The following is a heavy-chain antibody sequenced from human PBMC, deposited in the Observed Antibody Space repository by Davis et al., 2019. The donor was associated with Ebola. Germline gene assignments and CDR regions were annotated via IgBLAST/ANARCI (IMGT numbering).Heavy chain of an antibody. V-gene: IGHV3-23*01. D-gene: IGHD6-19*01. Sequence: GALKISCAASGFTFNNYAMSWVRQAPGKGLEWVSVISSRATTIYYADSVRGRFTISRDNSKNTLYLQMNSLRAEDTAVYYCARVIAVAGTGYYYGMDVWGQGTTVTVSS. CDR2: ISSRATTI. CDR3: ARVIAVAGTGYYYGMDV. J-gene: IGHJ6*02. CDR1: GFTFNNYA.